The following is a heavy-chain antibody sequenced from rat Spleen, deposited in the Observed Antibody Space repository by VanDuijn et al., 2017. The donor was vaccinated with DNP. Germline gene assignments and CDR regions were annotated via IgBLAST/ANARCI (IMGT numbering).Heavy chain of an antibody. CDR3: ARHGDVNYGFDWFAY. Sequence: EVQLVESGGGLVQPGRSLKLSCAASRFIFSDYNMAWVRQAPKKGLEWVATIIYDGSRTYYRDSVKGRFTISRDNAKSTLYLQMDSLRSEDTATYYCARHGDVNYGFDWFAYWGQGTLVTVSS. CDR1: RFIFSDYN. D-gene: IGHD1-11*01. V-gene: IGHV5S10*01. CDR2: IIYDGSRT. J-gene: IGHJ3*01.